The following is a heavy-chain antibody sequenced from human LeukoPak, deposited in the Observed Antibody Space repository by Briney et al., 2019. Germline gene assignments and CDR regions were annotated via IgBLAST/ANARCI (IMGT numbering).Heavy chain of an antibody. CDR2: IFPGDADT. D-gene: IGHD1-26*01. V-gene: IGHV5-51*01. Sequence: GESLKISCKGSGYNFINYWIGWVRQMPGTGLEWMGVIFPGDADTRYSPSFQGQVTISPDQSISPAYLQSTNLQASDTAMYYCARLISGSYYSAFDIWRQPTMVTVSS. J-gene: IGHJ3*02. CDR3: ARLISGSYYSAFDI. CDR1: GYNFINYW.